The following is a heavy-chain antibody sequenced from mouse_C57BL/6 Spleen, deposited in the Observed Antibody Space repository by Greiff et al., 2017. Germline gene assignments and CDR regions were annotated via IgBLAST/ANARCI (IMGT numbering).Heavy chain of an antibody. V-gene: IGHV1-7*01. CDR3: AREGLSNCRWFAY. Sequence: QVQLQQSGAELAKPGASVKLSCKASGYTFTSYWMHWVKQRPGQGLEWIGYINPSSGYTKYNQKVKNKATLTADKSSSTAYMQLSSLTYEDSSVYYCAREGLSNCRWFAYWGQGTLVTVSA. CDR2: INPSSGYT. J-gene: IGHJ3*01. CDR1: GYTFTSYW. D-gene: IGHD2-5*01.